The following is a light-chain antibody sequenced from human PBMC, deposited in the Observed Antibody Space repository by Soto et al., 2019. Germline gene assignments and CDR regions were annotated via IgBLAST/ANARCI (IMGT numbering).Light chain of an antibody. J-gene: IGKJ1*01. V-gene: IGKV3-20*01. CDR1: QSVSSSY. CDR3: QQYGSLRT. Sequence: EIVLTQSPGTLSLSPGERATLSCRASQSVSSSYLAWYQQQPGQAPRLLIYGASSRATGIPDRFSGSGSGTDFTITISRLEPEDFAVYYCQQYGSLRTFGQGTKVEIK. CDR2: GAS.